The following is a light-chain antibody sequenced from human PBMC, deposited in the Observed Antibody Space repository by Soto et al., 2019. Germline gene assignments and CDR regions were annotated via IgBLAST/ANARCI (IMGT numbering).Light chain of an antibody. J-gene: IGKJ1*01. CDR2: DAS. CDR1: QSISTW. V-gene: IGKV1-5*01. CDR3: QQYHSYYPWT. Sequence: DIQMTQSPSTLSASVGNRVTITCRAAQSISTWLAWYQQKPGKAPKLLIYDASNLESGVPSRFSGSGSGTEFSLTISSLQPDDFATYYCQQYHSYYPWTFGQGTKVHIK.